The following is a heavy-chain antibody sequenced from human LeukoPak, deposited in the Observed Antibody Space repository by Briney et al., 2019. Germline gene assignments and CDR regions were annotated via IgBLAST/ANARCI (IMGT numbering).Heavy chain of an antibody. J-gene: IGHJ6*02. CDR2: ISGSGGST. CDR1: GFTFSSYA. D-gene: IGHD2-2*01. V-gene: IGHV3-23*01. Sequence: PGGSLRLSCAASGFTFSSYAMSWVRQAPGKGLEGVSAISGSGGSTYYADSVKGRFTISRDNSKNTLYLQMNSLRAEDTAVYYCAKLPAADYYYYGMDVWGQGTTVTVSS. CDR3: AKLPAADYYYYGMDV.